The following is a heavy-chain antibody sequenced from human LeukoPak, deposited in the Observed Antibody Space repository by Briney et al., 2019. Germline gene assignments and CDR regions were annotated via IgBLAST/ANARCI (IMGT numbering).Heavy chain of an antibody. CDR1: GYSISSGYY. J-gene: IGHJ4*02. CDR2: IYHSGST. CDR3: ARQDSGSYGVLDY. Sequence: PSETLSLTCAVSGYSISSGYYWGWIRQPPGKGLEWIGSIYHSGSTYYHPSLKSRVTISVDTSKNQFSLKLSSVTAADTAVYYCARQDSGSYGVLDYWGQGTLVTVS. D-gene: IGHD1-26*01. V-gene: IGHV4-38-2*01.